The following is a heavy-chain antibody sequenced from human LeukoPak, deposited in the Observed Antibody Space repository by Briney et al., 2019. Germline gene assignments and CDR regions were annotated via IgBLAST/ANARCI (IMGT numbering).Heavy chain of an antibody. CDR1: GYTFIRYG. Sequence: EASVKVSCTASGYTFIRYGISWVRQAPGQGLEWMGWINPHSGGTNYAQKFQGRVTMTRDTSISTAYMELSRLRSDDTALYYCARGTTLTTLPYYYYYMDVWGEGTTVTVSS. V-gene: IGHV1-2*02. D-gene: IGHD4-17*01. CDR2: INPHSGGT. J-gene: IGHJ6*03. CDR3: ARGTTLTTLPYYYYYMDV.